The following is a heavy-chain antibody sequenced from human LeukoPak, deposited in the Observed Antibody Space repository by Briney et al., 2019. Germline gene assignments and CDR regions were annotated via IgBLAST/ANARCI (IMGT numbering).Heavy chain of an antibody. D-gene: IGHD3-22*01. J-gene: IGHJ3*02. CDR2: IWYDGSNK. V-gene: IGHV3-33*01. Sequence: GGSLRLSCAASGFTFSSYGMHWVRQAPGKGLEWVAVIWYDGSNKYYADSVKGRFTISRDNSKNTLYLQMNSLRAEDTAVYYCARDDYYYDSSGSDAFDIWGQGAMVTVSS. CDR3: ARDDYYYDSSGSDAFDI. CDR1: GFTFSSYG.